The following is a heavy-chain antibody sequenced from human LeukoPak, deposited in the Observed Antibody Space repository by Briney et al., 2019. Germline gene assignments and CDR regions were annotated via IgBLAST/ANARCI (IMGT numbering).Heavy chain of an antibody. CDR3: ARNDYGGNGRDY. Sequence: GASVKVSCKASGYTFTGYDMHWVRQAPGQGLEWMGRINPNSGGTNYAQKFQGRVTMTRDTSISTAYMELSRLRSDDTAVYYCARNDYGGNGRDYWGQGTLVTVSS. V-gene: IGHV1-2*06. D-gene: IGHD4-23*01. J-gene: IGHJ4*02. CDR2: INPNSGGT. CDR1: GYTFTGYD.